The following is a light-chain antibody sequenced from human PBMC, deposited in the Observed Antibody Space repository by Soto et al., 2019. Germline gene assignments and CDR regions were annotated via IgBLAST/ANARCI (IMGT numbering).Light chain of an antibody. CDR3: LQHYNYPRT. CDR1: QGIRND. V-gene: IGKV1-6*01. J-gene: IGKJ1*01. Sequence: AIQMTQSPSSLSASVGDRVTIACRASQGIRNDLVWYQQKPGQAPNLLIYAASSLQSSVTSRFSGSGSGTDFTLTIRSLQPEDFAAYYCLQHYNYPRTFGQGTKVEIK. CDR2: AAS.